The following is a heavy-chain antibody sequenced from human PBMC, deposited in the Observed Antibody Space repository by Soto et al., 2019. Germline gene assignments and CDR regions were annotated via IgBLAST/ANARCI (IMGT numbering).Heavy chain of an antibody. Sequence: SETLSLTCTVSGGSISPYYWSWIRQPPGKGLEWVGYIYYGGSTSYNPSLKSRVTISLETSKSQFSLRLSSVTAADTAVYYCARLGEYYPSLDTWGPGTLVTVSS. D-gene: IGHD3-10*01. CDR1: GGSISPYY. V-gene: IGHV4-59*08. J-gene: IGHJ5*01. CDR2: IYYGGST. CDR3: ARLGEYYPSLDT.